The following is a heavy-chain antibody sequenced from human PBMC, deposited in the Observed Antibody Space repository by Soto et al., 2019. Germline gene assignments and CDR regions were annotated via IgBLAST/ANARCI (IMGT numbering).Heavy chain of an antibody. CDR3: ARGSRLAVSGTTRNGMDV. CDR1: GYTFSGYY. CDR2: INPNSGGT. V-gene: IGHV1-2*04. Sequence: QVQLVQSGAEVKKPGASVKVSCKASGYTFSGYYIQWVRQAPGQGLEWMGWINPNSGGTKYAQKFQGWVTMTRDTSITTAYMELRRLTSDDTAVYHCARGSRLAVSGTTRNGMDVWGQGTTVTVSS. D-gene: IGHD6-19*01. J-gene: IGHJ6*02.